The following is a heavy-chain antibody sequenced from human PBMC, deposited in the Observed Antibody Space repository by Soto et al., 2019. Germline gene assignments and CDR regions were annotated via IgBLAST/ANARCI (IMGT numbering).Heavy chain of an antibody. J-gene: IGHJ6*02. V-gene: IGHV1-3*01. CDR2: INAGNGNT. Sequence: ASVKVSCKASGYTFIAYVMLWLREATGHRLEWMGWINAGNGNTNYAQNLQGRVTLTTDTSTSTAYMELRSLRSNDTAVYYCAMVDVYVTPSPQDVWGQGTTVTVSS. CDR1: GYTFIAYV. D-gene: IGHD3-16*01. CDR3: AMVDVYVTPSPQDV.